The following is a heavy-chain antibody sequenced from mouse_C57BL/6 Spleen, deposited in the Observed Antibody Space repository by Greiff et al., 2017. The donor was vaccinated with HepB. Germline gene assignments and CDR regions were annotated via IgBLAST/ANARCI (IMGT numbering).Heavy chain of an antibody. CDR1: GYTFTDYY. V-gene: IGHV1-26*01. CDR3: ARTGDGYPYWYFDV. Sequence: EVQLQQSGPELVKPGASVKISCKASGYTFTDYYMNWVKQSHGKSLEWIGDINPNNGGTSYNQKFKGKATLTVDKSSSTAYMELRSLTSEDSAVYYCARTGDGYPYWYFDVWGTGTTVTVSS. D-gene: IGHD2-3*01. CDR2: INPNNGGT. J-gene: IGHJ1*03.